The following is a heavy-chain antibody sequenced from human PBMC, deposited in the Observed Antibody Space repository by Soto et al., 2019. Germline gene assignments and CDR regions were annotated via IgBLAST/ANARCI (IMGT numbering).Heavy chain of an antibody. Sequence: SETLSLTCAVHGGSFSGYYWSWIRQPPGKGLEWIGEINHRENTNYNPSQKSQDNKSEDTSKNQIPLKMRPVNTADTAVYYCSRTATRYDILTGYSPWFDPWGQGTLVTVSS. J-gene: IGHJ5*02. CDR2: INHRENT. V-gene: IGHV4-34*01. CDR3: SRTATRYDILTGYSPWFDP. CDR1: GGSFSGYY. D-gene: IGHD3-9*01.